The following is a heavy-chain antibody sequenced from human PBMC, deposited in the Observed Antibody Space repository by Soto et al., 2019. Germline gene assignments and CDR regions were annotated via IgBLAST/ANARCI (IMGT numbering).Heavy chain of an antibody. CDR2: ISSSSSYI. J-gene: IGHJ3*02. CDR3: ARETRVSAAFDI. Sequence: LRLSCAASGFTFSSYSMNWVRQAPGKGLEWVSSISSSSSYIYYADSVKGRFTISRDNAKNSLYLQMNSLRAEDTAVYYCARETRVSAAFDIWGQGTMVTVSS. V-gene: IGHV3-21*01. D-gene: IGHD6-13*01. CDR1: GFTFSSYS.